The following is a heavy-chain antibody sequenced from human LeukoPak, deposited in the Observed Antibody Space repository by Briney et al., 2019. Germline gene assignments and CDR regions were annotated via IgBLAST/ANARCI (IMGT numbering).Heavy chain of an antibody. CDR2: IIPIFGTA. J-gene: IGHJ4*02. CDR3: GRDRSGAFDY. Sequence: ASVKVSCKASGGTFSSYAISWVRQAPGQGLEWMGGIIPIFGTANYAQKFQGRVTITADESTSTAYMELRSLVSEGTAAYFCGRDRSGAFDYWGQGTLVTVSS. V-gene: IGHV1-69*13. CDR1: GGTFSSYA. D-gene: IGHD3-3*01.